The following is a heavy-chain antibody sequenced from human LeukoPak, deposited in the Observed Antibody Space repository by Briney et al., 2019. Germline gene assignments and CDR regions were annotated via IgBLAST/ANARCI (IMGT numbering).Heavy chain of an antibody. V-gene: IGHV3-23*01. CDR3: AKDDGRTYYLDF. D-gene: IGHD1-26*01. CDR2: INGGGIIT. Sequence: PGGCLRLSCAASGFTFTGYAMTWVRQAPGKRLEWVSAINGGGIITYYADSVSGRFTIPRDNSKNTLYLQMNSLRAEDTAVYFCAKDDGRTYYLDFWGQGTLVTVSS. J-gene: IGHJ4*02. CDR1: GFTFTGYA.